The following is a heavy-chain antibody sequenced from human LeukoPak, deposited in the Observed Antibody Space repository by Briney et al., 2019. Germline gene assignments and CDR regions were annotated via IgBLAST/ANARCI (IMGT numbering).Heavy chain of an antibody. Sequence: GASVKVSCKASGYTFTSYYMHWVRRAPGQGLEWMGIINPSGGSTSYAQKFQGRVTMTRDTSTSTVYMELSSLRSEDTAVYYCAIAAAASGYFDYWGQGTLVTVSS. CDR2: INPSGGST. J-gene: IGHJ4*02. D-gene: IGHD6-13*01. CDR1: GYTFTSYY. CDR3: AIAAAASGYFDY. V-gene: IGHV1-46*01.